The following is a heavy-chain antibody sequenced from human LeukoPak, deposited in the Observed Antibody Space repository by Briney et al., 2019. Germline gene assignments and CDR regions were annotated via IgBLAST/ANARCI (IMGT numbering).Heavy chain of an antibody. CDR1: GFTFSSYG. Sequence: PGGSLRLSCAASGFTFSSYGMHWVRQAPGKGLEWVAVIWYDGSNKYYADSVKGRFTLSRDNSKNTLYLQMNSLRAEDTAVYYCARRACSSTSCYRGNWFDPWGQGTLVTVSS. J-gene: IGHJ5*02. D-gene: IGHD2-2*02. V-gene: IGHV3-33*01. CDR2: IWYDGSNK. CDR3: ARRACSSTSCYRGNWFDP.